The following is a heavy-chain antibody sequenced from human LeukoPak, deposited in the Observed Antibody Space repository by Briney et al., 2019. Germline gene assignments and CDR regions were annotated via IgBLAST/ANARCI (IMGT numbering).Heavy chain of an antibody. CDR3: ASLSHGIAARPDLNYYYMDV. J-gene: IGHJ6*03. Sequence: SVKVSCKASGGTFSSYTISWVRQAPGQGLEWMGRIIPILGIANYAQKFQGRVTITADKSTSTAYMELSSLRSEDTAVYYCASLSHGIAARPDLNYYYMDVWGKGTTVTVSS. CDR2: IIPILGIA. CDR1: GGTFSSYT. V-gene: IGHV1-69*02. D-gene: IGHD6-6*01.